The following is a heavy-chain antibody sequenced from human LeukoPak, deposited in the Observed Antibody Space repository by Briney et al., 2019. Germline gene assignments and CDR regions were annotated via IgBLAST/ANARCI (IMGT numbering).Heavy chain of an antibody. CDR1: GGSFSGYY. V-gene: IGHV4-34*01. J-gene: IGHJ4*02. CDR2: INHSGST. D-gene: IGHD1-14*01. Sequence: SETLSLTCAVYGGSFSGYYWSWIPQPPGKGLEWIGEINHSGSTNYNPSLKSRVTISVDTSKNQFSLKLSSVTAADTTVYYCARGSDNTGGDFDCWGQGTLVTVSS. CDR3: ARGSDNTGGDFDC.